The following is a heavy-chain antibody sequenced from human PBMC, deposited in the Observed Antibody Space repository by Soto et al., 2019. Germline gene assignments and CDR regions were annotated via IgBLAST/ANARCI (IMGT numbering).Heavy chain of an antibody. D-gene: IGHD2-2*01. Sequence: QVELVESGGGVVQPGGSLRLACAASGFTFSSYGMHWVRQAPGKGLEWVAGIWFDGSKEFYAASVEGRFTISRDNSKNMVYLEMTSPRALDTAVYYCARAVQAAKGWVDSWGQGTLVTVSS. V-gene: IGHV3-33*01. CDR2: IWFDGSKE. J-gene: IGHJ5*01. CDR1: GFTFSSYG. CDR3: ARAVQAAKGWVDS.